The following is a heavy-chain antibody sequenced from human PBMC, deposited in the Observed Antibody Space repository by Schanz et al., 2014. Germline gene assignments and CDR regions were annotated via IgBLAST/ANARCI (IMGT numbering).Heavy chain of an antibody. CDR2: FDAHDGRA. V-gene: IGHV3-23*01. J-gene: IGHJ4*02. Sequence: EVQLLESGGGLVQPGGSLRLSCEASGFSFGNYGMSWVRQAPGKGLEWVSGFDAHDGRAYYADSAKGRFTISRDSSKNTLFLQMNSLRTEDTAVYYCARESSNDIVLVPGAVFDHWGQGILXTVSS. CDR3: ARESSNDIVLVPGAVFDH. D-gene: IGHD2-2*01. CDR1: GFSFGNYG.